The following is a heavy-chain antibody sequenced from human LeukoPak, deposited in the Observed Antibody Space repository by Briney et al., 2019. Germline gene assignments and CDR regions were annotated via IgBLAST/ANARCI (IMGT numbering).Heavy chain of an antibody. D-gene: IGHD3-22*01. Sequence: GSLTLTCAASGFPISSYALSWVRQAPGKGLEWVSAINGSGSSKSHADPVRGLITISSDNTKHTLYLHSNSPAAEDTAVYYCAKAGLITMTVLYYFDYWGQGTLVTVSS. CDR2: INGSGSSK. J-gene: IGHJ4*02. CDR3: AKAGLITMTVLYYFDY. CDR1: GFPISSYA. V-gene: IGHV3-23*01.